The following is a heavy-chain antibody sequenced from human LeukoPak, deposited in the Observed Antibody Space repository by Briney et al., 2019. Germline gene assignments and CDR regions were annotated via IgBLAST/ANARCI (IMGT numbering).Heavy chain of an antibody. CDR3: VRGTRSNSF. Sequence: GGSLRLSCTASGFTFRNYWMSWVRQAPGKGLECVAYIEEDGSDKNYVDSVKGRSTISRDNAKSSLYLQMNSLRVEDTAVYYCVRGTRSNSFWGQGTQVTVSS. J-gene: IGHJ4*02. D-gene: IGHD6-6*01. V-gene: IGHV3-7*01. CDR2: IEEDGSDK. CDR1: GFTFRNYW.